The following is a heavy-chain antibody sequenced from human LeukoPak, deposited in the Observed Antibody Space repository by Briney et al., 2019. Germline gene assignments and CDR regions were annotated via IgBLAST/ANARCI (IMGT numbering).Heavy chain of an antibody. CDR1: GGSISSYY. Sequence: SETLSLTCTVSGGSISSYYWSWIRQPPGKGLEWIGYIYYSGSTNYNPSLKSRDTISVDTSKNQFSLKLSSVTAADTAVYYCARHGSSSWYPYYFDYWGQGTLVTVSS. J-gene: IGHJ4*02. CDR3: ARHGSSSWYPYYFDY. D-gene: IGHD6-13*01. V-gene: IGHV4-59*08. CDR2: IYYSGST.